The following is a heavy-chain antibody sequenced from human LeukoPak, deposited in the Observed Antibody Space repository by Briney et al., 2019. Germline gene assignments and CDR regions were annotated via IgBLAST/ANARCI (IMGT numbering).Heavy chain of an antibody. Sequence: SETLSLTCTVSGGSISSYYWSWIRQPPGKGLEWIGYFYYSGNTNYNPSLKSRVTISVDTSKNQFSLNLSSVTAADTAVYYCARERAAAGHLFDYWGQGTLVTVSS. CDR2: FYYSGNT. CDR1: GGSISSYY. D-gene: IGHD6-13*01. CDR3: ARERAAAGHLFDY. J-gene: IGHJ4*02. V-gene: IGHV4-59*01.